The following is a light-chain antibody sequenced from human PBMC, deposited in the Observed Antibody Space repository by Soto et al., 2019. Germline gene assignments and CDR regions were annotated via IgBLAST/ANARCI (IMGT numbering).Light chain of an antibody. CDR1: QTVSNNY. CDR2: DAS. Sequence: EFVLTQSPGTLSLSPGERATLSCRASQTVSNNYLAWYQQNPGQAPRLLIYDASSRATGIPDRFSGGGSGTDFTLTISRLEPEDFAVYYCQQFSSYPLTFGGGTKVDIK. J-gene: IGKJ4*01. CDR3: QQFSSYPLT. V-gene: IGKV3-20*01.